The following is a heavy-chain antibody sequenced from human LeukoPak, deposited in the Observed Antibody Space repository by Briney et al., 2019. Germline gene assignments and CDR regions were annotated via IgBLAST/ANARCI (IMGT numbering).Heavy chain of an antibody. V-gene: IGHV1-24*01. D-gene: IGHD3-22*01. Sequence: GASVSVSCKVSGYTLTDLSMHWVRQARGVALEWMGGSDPEDGETFYAQKLRGRITMTEDTSADTAYMELNSLRSEDTAVYYCATVKSYYYDRGGFYFDDWGQGTLVTVSS. J-gene: IGHJ4*02. CDR3: ATVKSYYYDRGGFYFDD. CDR2: SDPEDGET. CDR1: GYTLTDLS.